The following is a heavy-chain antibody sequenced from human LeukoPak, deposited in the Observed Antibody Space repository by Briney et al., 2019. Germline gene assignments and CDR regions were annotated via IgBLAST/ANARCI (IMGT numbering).Heavy chain of an antibody. CDR2: MNPNSGNT. V-gene: IGHV1-8*03. D-gene: IGHD5-18*01. CDR3: ARGRGGTAMVDYYYYMDV. J-gene: IGHJ6*03. Sequence: ASVKVSCKASGYTFTSYDINLVRQATGQGLEWMGWMNPNSGNTGYAQKFQGRVTITRNTSISTAYMELSSLRSEDTAVYYCARGRGGTAMVDYYYYMDVWGKGTTVTVSS. CDR1: GYTFTSYD.